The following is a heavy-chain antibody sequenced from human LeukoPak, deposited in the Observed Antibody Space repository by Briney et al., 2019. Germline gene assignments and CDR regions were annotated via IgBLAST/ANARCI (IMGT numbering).Heavy chain of an antibody. D-gene: IGHD1-26*01. Sequence: AGGSLRLSCAASGFTFSSYAMSWVRQAPGKGLEWVSYISSSGSTIYYADSVKGRFTISRDNAKNSLYLQMNSLRAEDTAVYYCARDHSGSYYPYFDYWGQGTLVTVSS. V-gene: IGHV3-48*04. CDR2: ISSSGSTI. J-gene: IGHJ4*02. CDR1: GFTFSSYA. CDR3: ARDHSGSYYPYFDY.